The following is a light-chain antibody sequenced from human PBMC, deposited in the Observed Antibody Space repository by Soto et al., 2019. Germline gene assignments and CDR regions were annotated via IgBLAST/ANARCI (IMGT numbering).Light chain of an antibody. J-gene: IGKJ2*01. CDR3: QQSYRPPYI. CDR1: QSISTS. Sequence: IQLTPSPSSLSASVGDTVTITCRASQSISTSLNWYQHKPGKAPKLVIPAASTLLSGVPPRFSGSGSETDFTLTITSLRPEDFATYYSQQSYRPPYILGRGTNLKIK. V-gene: IGKV1-39*01. CDR2: AAS.